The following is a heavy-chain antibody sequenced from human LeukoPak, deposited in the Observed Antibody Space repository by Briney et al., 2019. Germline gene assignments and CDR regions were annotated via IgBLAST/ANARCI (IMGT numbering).Heavy chain of an antibody. CDR3: ARRPRYAYEDY. Sequence: GGSLRLSCAASRFTFSTYAMSWVRRAPGKGLEWVSGITGSGNTAYYADSVKGRFTISRDNSKNTLYLQMSSLRAEDTAVYYCARRPRYAYEDYWGQGTLVTVSS. D-gene: IGHD3-3*01. CDR1: RFTFSTYA. CDR2: ITGSGNTA. V-gene: IGHV3-23*01. J-gene: IGHJ4*02.